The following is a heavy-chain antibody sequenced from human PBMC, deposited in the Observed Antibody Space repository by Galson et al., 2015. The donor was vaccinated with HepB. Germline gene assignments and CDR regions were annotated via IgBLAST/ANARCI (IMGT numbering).Heavy chain of an antibody. CDR2: ISYDGSNK. Sequence: SLRLSCAASGFTLSSYAMHWVRQAPGKGLEWVAVISYDGSNKYYADSVKGRFTISRDNSKNTLYLQMNSLRAEDTAVYYCAREGYSYGLERFDYWGQGTLVTVSS. CDR1: GFTLSSYA. D-gene: IGHD5-18*01. J-gene: IGHJ4*02. V-gene: IGHV3-30*04. CDR3: AREGYSYGLERFDY.